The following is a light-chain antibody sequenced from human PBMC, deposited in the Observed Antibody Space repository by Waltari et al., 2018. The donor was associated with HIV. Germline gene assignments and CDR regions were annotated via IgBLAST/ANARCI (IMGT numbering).Light chain of an antibody. Sequence: QSVLTQPPSVSGAPGPRVTISCTGSSPNTGAGHALPWYQQLPGTAPKLLISGHSNRPSGVPDRFSGSKSGPSATLTITGLRAEDEADYYCQSYDNTLTVVFGGGTKLTVL. CDR1: SPNTGAGHA. CDR3: QSYDNTLTVV. J-gene: IGLJ2*01. CDR2: GHS. V-gene: IGLV1-40*01.